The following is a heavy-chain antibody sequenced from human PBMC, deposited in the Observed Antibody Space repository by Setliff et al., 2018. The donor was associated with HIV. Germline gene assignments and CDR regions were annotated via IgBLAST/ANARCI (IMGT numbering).Heavy chain of an antibody. D-gene: IGHD3-9*01. CDR2: IYASGST. CDR3: ARGPPATGFSRELDY. CDR1: GGSISSGNYF. J-gene: IGHJ4*02. Sequence: PSETLSLTCTVSGGSISSGNYFWSWIRQPAGKGLEWIGRIYASGSTSYNPSLKSRVTISVDTSKNQFSLKLSSVTAADTAVYYCARGPPATGFSRELDYWGQETLVTVSS. V-gene: IGHV4-61*02.